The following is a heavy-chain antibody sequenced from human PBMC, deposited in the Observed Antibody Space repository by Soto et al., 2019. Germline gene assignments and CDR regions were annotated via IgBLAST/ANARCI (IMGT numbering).Heavy chain of an antibody. D-gene: IGHD2-2*01. CDR1: GGSLSGYY. Sequence: SESLSLTCAVDGGSLSGYYWSWIRQSPGKGLEWIGEINHRGSSDYNPSLKSGVTLSIDASMNHVTLEWTAGTAGDRAGYYWGRYDTPNSLSAVDVWGQGTAGTVPS. CDR3: GRYDTPNSLSAVDV. V-gene: IGHV4-34*01. J-gene: IGHJ6*02. CDR2: INHRGSS.